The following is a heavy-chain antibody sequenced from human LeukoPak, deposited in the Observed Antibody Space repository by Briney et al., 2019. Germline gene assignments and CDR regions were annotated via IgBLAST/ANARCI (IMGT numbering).Heavy chain of an antibody. D-gene: IGHD6-6*01. CDR1: GFTFSSYG. CDR2: ISYDGSNK. V-gene: IGHV3-30*18. CDR3: AKDSGSIAAVDNWFDP. J-gene: IGHJ5*02. Sequence: PGGSLRLSCAASGFTFSSYGMHWVRQAPGKGLEWVAVISYDGSNKYYADSVKGRFTISRDNSKNTLYLQMNSLRAEDTAVYYCAKDSGSIAAVDNWFDPWGQGTLVTVSS.